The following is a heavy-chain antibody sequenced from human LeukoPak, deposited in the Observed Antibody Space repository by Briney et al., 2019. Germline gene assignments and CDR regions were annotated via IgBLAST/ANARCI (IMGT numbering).Heavy chain of an antibody. CDR2: INPNSGGT. CDR1: GYTFTGYY. V-gene: IGHV1-2*02. J-gene: IGHJ6*02. Sequence: GASVKVSCKASGYTFTGYYMHWVREAPGQGLEWMGWINPNSGGTNYAQRFQGRVTMTRDTSISTAYMELSRLRSDDTAVYYCAREATVNYYYGMDVWGQGTTVTVSS. D-gene: IGHD4-17*01. CDR3: AREATVNYYYGMDV.